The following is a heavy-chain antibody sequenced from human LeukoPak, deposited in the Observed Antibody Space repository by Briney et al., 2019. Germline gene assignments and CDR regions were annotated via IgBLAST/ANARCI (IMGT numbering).Heavy chain of an antibody. CDR2: IYHSGST. Sequence: SETLSLTRAVSGGSINRGGYSWSWIRQPPGTGLEWIGYIYHSGSTYYNPSLESRVTISLDRSKNQFSLKLTSVTAADTAVYYCARGAHYNILTAYFDYWGQGTLVTVSS. CDR1: GGSINRGGYS. CDR3: ARGAHYNILTAYFDY. D-gene: IGHD3-9*01. J-gene: IGHJ4*02. V-gene: IGHV4-30-2*01.